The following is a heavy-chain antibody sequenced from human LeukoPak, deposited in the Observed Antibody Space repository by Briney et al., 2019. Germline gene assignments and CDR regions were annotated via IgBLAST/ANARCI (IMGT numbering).Heavy chain of an antibody. J-gene: IGHJ3*02. CDR1: GFTFSSYS. CDR3: ARSLEDLGSGAFDI. V-gene: IGHV3-21*01. D-gene: IGHD3-10*01. Sequence: GGSLRLSCAASGFTFSSYSMNWVRQAPGKGLEWVSSISSSSSYIYYADSVKGRFTISRDNAKNSLYLQMNSLRAEDTAVYYCARSLEDLGSGAFDIWGQGTMVTVSS. CDR2: ISSSSSYI.